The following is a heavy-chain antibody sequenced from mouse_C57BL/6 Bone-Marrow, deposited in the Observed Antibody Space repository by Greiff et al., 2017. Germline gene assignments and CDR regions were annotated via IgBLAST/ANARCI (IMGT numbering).Heavy chain of an antibody. CDR1: GFSLTSYG. J-gene: IGHJ1*03. D-gene: IGHD2-3*01. Sequence: VKLMESGPSLVQPSQSLSITCTVSGFSLTSYGVHWVRQSPGKGLEWLGVIWSGGSTDYNAAFISRLSISKDNSKSQVFFKMNSLQADDTAIYYCARKYDGLWYFDVWGTGTTVTVSS. CDR3: ARKYDGLWYFDV. V-gene: IGHV2-2*01. CDR2: IWSGGST.